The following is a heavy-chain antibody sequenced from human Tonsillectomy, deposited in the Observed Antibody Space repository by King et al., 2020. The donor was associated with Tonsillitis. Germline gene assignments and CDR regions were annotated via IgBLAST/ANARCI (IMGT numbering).Heavy chain of an antibody. CDR2: INRKTDGGTT. J-gene: IGHJ4*02. Sequence: VQLVESGGGLVKPGGSLRLSCAASGFTFSNAWMSWVRQAPGKGLEWVGRINRKTDGGTTEHDAPGKGRFTISRDDSKNTLYLQMNSLKTEDTAVYYCTTVGYYGSGSLDDWGQGTLVTVSS. V-gene: IGHV3-15*01. CDR1: GFTFSNAW. D-gene: IGHD3-10*01. CDR3: TTVGYYGSGSLDD.